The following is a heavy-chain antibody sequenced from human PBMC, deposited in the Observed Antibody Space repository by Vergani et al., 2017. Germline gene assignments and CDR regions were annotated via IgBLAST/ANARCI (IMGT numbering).Heavy chain of an antibody. CDR3: AKCYGSGFYYYCMDV. J-gene: IGHJ6*03. CDR1: GFTFSSYA. D-gene: IGHD3-10*01. Sequence: EVQLLESGGGLVQPGGSLRLSCAASGFTFSSYAMSWVRQAPGKRLEWVSAISGSGGSTYYADSVKGRFTISRDNSKNTLYLQMNSLRAEDTAVYYCAKCYGSGFYYYCMDVWGKGTTVTVSS. CDR2: ISGSGGST. V-gene: IGHV3-23*01.